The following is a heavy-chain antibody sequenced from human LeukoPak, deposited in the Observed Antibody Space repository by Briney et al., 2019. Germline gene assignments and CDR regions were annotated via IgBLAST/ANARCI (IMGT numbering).Heavy chain of an antibody. J-gene: IGHJ5*02. CDR2: IYYSGST. D-gene: IGHD3-10*01. Sequence: SETLSLTCTVSGGSISSGGYYWSWIRQHPGKGLEWIGYIYYSGSTYYNPSLKSRVTISVDTSKNQFSLKLSSVTAADTAVYYCARTLWFGESPRFDPWGQGTLVTVSS. V-gene: IGHV4-31*03. CDR3: ARTLWFGESPRFDP. CDR1: GGSISSGGYY.